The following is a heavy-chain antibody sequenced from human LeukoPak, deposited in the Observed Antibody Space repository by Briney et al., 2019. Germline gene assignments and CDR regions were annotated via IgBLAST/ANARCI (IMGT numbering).Heavy chain of an antibody. D-gene: IGHD1-26*01. CDR2: IYTSGST. J-gene: IGHJ5*02. CDR3: ARDSIVGATEWFDP. CDR1: GGSISSYY. V-gene: IGHV4-4*07. Sequence: SETLSLTCTVSGGSISSYYWSWIRQPAGKGLEWIGRIYTSGSTNYNPSLKSRVTMSVDTSKNQFSLKLSSVTAADTAVYYCARDSIVGATEWFDPWGQGTLATVSS.